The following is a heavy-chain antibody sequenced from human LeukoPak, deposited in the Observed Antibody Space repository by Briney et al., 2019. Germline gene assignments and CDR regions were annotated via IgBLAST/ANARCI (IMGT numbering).Heavy chain of an antibody. CDR2: IKTEGSGT. Sequence: GGSLRLSCAASGFDFSVAWMHWVRQAPGKGRVWVSVIKTEGSGTAYADSVKGRFTISRDNAKNTVYLQMNSLRDDDTAVYYCAKDYFGSLEYWGQGTVVTVSS. CDR3: AKDYFGSLEY. J-gene: IGHJ4*02. V-gene: IGHV3-74*03. D-gene: IGHD2/OR15-2a*01. CDR1: GFDFSVAW.